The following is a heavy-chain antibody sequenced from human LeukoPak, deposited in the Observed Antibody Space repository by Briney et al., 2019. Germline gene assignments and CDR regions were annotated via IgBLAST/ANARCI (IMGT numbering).Heavy chain of an antibody. J-gene: IGHJ4*02. Sequence: SETLSLTCTVSGGSISSSSYYWGWIRQPPGKGLEWIGSIYYSGSTYYNPSLKSRVTISVDTSKNQFSLKLSSVTAADTAVYYCARREATINYYDSSGYYYFDYWGQGTLVTVSS. D-gene: IGHD3-22*01. CDR3: ARREATINYYDSSGYYYFDY. CDR1: GGSISSSSYY. V-gene: IGHV4-39*07. CDR2: IYYSGST.